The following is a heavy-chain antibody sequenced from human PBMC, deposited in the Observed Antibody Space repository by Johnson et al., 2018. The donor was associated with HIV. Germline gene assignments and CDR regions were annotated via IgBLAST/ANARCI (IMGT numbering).Heavy chain of an antibody. CDR1: GFIFSSYG. V-gene: IGHV3-30*19. J-gene: IGHJ3*02. Sequence: QVQLVESGGGVVQRGGSLRLACAASGFIFSSYGMHWVRQAPGKGLEWVAVISYDGSNKYYADSVKGRFTISRDNSKNTLYLQMNSLRAEDTAVYYCAKDQGCSSWSNDAFDIWGQGTMVTVSS. D-gene: IGHD6-13*01. CDR3: AKDQGCSSWSNDAFDI. CDR2: ISYDGSNK.